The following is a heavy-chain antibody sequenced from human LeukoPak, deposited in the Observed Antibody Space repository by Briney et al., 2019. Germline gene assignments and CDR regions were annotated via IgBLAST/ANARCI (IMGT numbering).Heavy chain of an antibody. CDR2: ISTSGTTT. Sequence: GGSLRLSCAASGFTFSDYYMSWIRQAPGKGLEWVSYISTSGTTTYYADSVKGRFTISRDNAKNSLYLQMNSLRAEDTAVYYCARADDYVWGSYRRIFDYWGQGTLVTVSS. J-gene: IGHJ4*02. CDR3: ARADDYVWGSYRRIFDY. D-gene: IGHD3-16*02. CDR1: GFTFSDYY. V-gene: IGHV3-11*04.